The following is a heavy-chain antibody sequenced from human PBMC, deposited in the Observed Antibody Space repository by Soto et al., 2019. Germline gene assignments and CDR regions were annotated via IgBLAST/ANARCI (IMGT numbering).Heavy chain of an antibody. J-gene: IGHJ4*02. CDR3: ASGRSTVITGGLDY. Sequence: QVQLQESGPGLVKPSQTLSLTCTVSGGSISSRDYYWSWIRQPPGKGLEWIGYIYYSGSTYYNPSRMSRVTISVDTSKNQFSLKLSSVTAADTAVYYCASGRSTVITGGLDYWGQGTLVTVSS. CDR1: GGSISSRDYY. V-gene: IGHV4-30-4*01. CDR2: IYYSGST. D-gene: IGHD4-17*01.